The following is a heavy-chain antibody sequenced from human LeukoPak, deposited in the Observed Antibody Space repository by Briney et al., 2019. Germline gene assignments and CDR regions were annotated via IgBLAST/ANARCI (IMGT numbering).Heavy chain of an antibody. CDR1: GGSISSYY. J-gene: IGHJ5*02. CDR3: ARDVGIPYSNYVNWFDP. D-gene: IGHD4-11*01. CDR2: IYTSGST. V-gene: IGHV4-4*07. Sequence: SETLSLTCTVSGGSISSYYWSWIRQPAGKGLEWIGRIYTSGSTNYNPSLKSRVTMSVDTSKNQFSLKLSSVTAADTAVYYCARDVGIPYSNYVNWFDPWGQGTLVTVSS.